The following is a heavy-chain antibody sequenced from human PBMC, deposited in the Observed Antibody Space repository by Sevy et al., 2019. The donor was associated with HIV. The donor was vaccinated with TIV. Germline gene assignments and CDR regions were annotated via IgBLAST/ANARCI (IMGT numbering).Heavy chain of an antibody. CDR2: ISYDGRNK. V-gene: IGHV3-30*09. J-gene: IGHJ4*02. CDR3: AGVGVSYCTDDCYHRFDY. Sequence: GGSLRLSCSASGFTFSSYALLWVRQAPGKGLEWVSLISYDGRNKYYSDSVKGRFAIWRDESKTTLFLQMESLRTEDTAIYYCAGVGVSYCTDDCYHRFDYWGRGTLVTVSS. D-gene: IGHD2-21*02. CDR1: GFTFSSYA.